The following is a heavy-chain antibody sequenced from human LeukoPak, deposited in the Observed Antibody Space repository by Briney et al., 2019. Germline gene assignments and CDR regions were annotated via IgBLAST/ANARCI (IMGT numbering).Heavy chain of an antibody. CDR3: ARGGTTVTTFNYFDS. D-gene: IGHD4-17*01. V-gene: IGHV4-59*01. J-gene: IGHJ4*02. Sequence: MSSETLSLTCTVSGGSISGYYWSWIRQPPGKGLEWIGYIYYIGSTTYNPSLRSRVTISVDKSKNQFSLRLSSVTAADTALYYCARGGTTVTTFNYFDSWGQGTLVTVSS. CDR2: IYYIGST. CDR1: GGSISGYY.